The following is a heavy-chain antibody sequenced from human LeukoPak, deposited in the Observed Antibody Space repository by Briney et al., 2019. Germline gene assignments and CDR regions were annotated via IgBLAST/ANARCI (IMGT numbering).Heavy chain of an antibody. CDR2: ISYDGRKK. J-gene: IGHJ3*02. CDR1: GLTFSGYA. Sequence: PGGSLRLSCAASGLTFSGYAMHWVRQAPGKGLEWLAVISYDGRKKYYADSVRGRFTISRDNSKNTLYLQMNSLRAEDTAVYYCARDPISSLGFDRGVGFDIWGQGTMVTVSS. V-gene: IGHV3-30*04. D-gene: IGHD5/OR15-5a*01. CDR3: ARDPISSLGFDRGVGFDI.